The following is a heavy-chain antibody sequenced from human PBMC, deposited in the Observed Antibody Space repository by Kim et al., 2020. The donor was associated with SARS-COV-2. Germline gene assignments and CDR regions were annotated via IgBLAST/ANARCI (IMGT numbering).Heavy chain of an antibody. CDR1: GYSFTSYW. CDR2: IDPSDSYT. Sequence: GESLKISSKGSGYSFTSYWISWVRQMPGKGLEWMGRIDPSDSYTNYSPSFQGHVTISADKSISTAYLQWSSLKASDTAMYYCARLFLDRYQKNWFDPWGQGTLVTVSS. D-gene: IGHD2-2*01. V-gene: IGHV5-10-1*01. CDR3: ARLFLDRYQKNWFDP. J-gene: IGHJ5*02.